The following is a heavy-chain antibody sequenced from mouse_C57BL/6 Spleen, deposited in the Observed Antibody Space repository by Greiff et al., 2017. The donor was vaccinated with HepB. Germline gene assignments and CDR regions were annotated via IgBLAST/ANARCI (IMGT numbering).Heavy chain of an antibody. J-gene: IGHJ3*01. Sequence: QVQLQQPGAELVKPGASVKMSCKASGYTFTSYWITWVKQRPGQGLEWIGDIYPGSGSTNYNEKFKSKATLTVDTSSSTAYMQLSILTSEYSAVYYGASPGYSNYRFACWGQGTLVTVSA. D-gene: IGHD2-5*01. V-gene: IGHV1-55*01. CDR1: GYTFTSYW. CDR2: IYPGSGST. CDR3: ASPGYSNYRFAC.